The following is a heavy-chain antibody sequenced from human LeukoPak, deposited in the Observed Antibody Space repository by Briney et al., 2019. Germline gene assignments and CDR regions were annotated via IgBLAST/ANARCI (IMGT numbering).Heavy chain of an antibody. Sequence: SETLSLTCTVSGGSISSATYYWTCIRQPAGKGLECIGRIYTSGSTSTNYNPSLKSRVTISVDRSKNQVSLKLSSVTAADTAVYYCARGEVSVRLYDYWGQGTLVTVSS. CDR2: IYTSGSTST. D-gene: IGHD6-25*01. J-gene: IGHJ4*02. CDR3: ARGEVSVRLYDY. V-gene: IGHV4-61*02. CDR1: GGSISSATYY.